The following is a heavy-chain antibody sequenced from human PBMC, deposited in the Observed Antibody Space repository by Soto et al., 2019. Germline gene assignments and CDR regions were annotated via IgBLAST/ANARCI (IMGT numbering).Heavy chain of an antibody. CDR3: ARGGAYGSGDCPPYYFDC. CDR2: IYYNGRT. CDR1: DGSVRSGSYY. D-gene: IGHD2-21*02. J-gene: IGHJ4*02. V-gene: IGHV4-61*01. Sequence: SEPLSLTCPVSDGSVRSGSYYWTWIRQPPGKGLEWIGYIYYNGRTEYNPSLETRVTLSADTSKDQFSLKLTSVTAADTAVYYCARGGAYGSGDCPPYYFDCWGQGSLVTVSS.